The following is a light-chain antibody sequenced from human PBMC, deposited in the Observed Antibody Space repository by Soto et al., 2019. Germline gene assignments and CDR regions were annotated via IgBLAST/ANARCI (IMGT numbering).Light chain of an antibody. CDR2: GAS. CDR1: QSVRSN. CDR3: QQYNTWPPYT. Sequence: EIVMTQSPATLSVSPGERATLSCRASQSVRSNLAWYQQKPGQAPRLLIYGASTRATGIPARFSGSGSGTEFTLTISSLQSEDFAVYYCQQYNTWPPYTFGQGPKLEIK. V-gene: IGKV3-15*01. J-gene: IGKJ2*01.